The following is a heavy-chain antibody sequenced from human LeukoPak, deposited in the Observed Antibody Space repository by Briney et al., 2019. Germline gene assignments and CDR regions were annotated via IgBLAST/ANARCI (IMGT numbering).Heavy chain of an antibody. V-gene: IGHV3-23*01. D-gene: IGHD6-19*01. CDR2: ISGSGGST. CDR3: ANFGPGIAVAGTGGFDY. Sequence: GGSLRLSCAASGFTFSSYAMSWVRQAPGKGLEWVSAISGSGGSTYYADSVKGRFTISRDNSKNTLFLQMNSLRAEDTAVYYCANFGPGIAVAGTGGFDYWGQGTLVTVSS. J-gene: IGHJ4*02. CDR1: GFTFSSYA.